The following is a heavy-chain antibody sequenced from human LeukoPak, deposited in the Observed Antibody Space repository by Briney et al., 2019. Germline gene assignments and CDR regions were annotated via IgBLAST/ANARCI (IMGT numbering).Heavy chain of an antibody. V-gene: IGHV1-18*01. Sequence: ASVKVSCKASGYSFTSYGISWVRQAPGQGLEWMGWTSAYNGNTNYAQRLQGRVTMTTDTSTSTAYMELRSPTSDDTAVYYCARVPSGGPFDYWGQGTLVTVSS. D-gene: IGHD2-15*01. CDR1: GYSFTSYG. CDR3: ARVPSGGPFDY. J-gene: IGHJ4*02. CDR2: TSAYNGNT.